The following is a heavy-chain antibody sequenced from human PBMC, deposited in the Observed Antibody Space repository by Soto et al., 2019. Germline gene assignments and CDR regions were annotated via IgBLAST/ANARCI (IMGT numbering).Heavy chain of an antibody. D-gene: IGHD3-3*01. Sequence: QVQLVQSGAEVKKPGASVKVSCKASGYTFTSYGISWVRQAPGQGLEWMGWISAYNGNTNYAQKLQGRVTMTTDTPTSTAYMELRSLRSDATAVYYCASHSYDFWSGYPTWGQGTLVTVSS. V-gene: IGHV1-18*01. CDR2: ISAYNGNT. J-gene: IGHJ5*02. CDR3: ASHSYDFWSGYPT. CDR1: GYTFTSYG.